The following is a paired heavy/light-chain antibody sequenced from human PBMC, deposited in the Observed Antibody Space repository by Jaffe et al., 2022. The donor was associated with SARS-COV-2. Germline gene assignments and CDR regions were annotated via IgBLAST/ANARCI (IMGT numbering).Light chain of an antibody. CDR3: QQYNNWPQT. J-gene: IGKJ1*01. Sequence: EIVMTQSPATLSVSPGERPTLSCRASQNVGSNLAWYQQKPGQAPRLLIYGASTRATGIPARFGGSGSGTEFTLTISSLQSGDFAIYYCQQYNNWPQTFGQGTKVEIK. CDR2: GAS. V-gene: IGKV3-15*01. CDR1: QNVGSN.
Heavy chain of an antibody. CDR2: ISHDGTNK. D-gene: IGHD6-19*01. Sequence: QVHLVESGGGVVQPGRSLRLSCAASGFTFSSYAMHWVRQAPGKGLEWVAVISHDGTNKYMSDSVKGRFTISRDNSKNTLYLQMDSLGAEDTAVYYCAKDPEASGWYYCDNWGQGTLVTVSS. CDR1: GFTFSSYA. V-gene: IGHV3-30*18. CDR3: AKDPEASGWYYCDN. J-gene: IGHJ4*02.